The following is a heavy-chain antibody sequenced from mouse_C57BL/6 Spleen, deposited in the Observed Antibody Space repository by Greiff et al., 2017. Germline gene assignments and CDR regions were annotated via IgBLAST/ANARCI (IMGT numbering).Heavy chain of an antibody. D-gene: IGHD2-4*01. V-gene: IGHV1-52*01. Sequence: QVQLKQPGAELVRPGSSVKLSCKASGYTFTSYWMHWVKQRPIQGLEWIGNIDPSDSETHYNQKFKDKATLTVDKSSRTAYMQLSSLTSEESAVYYGERTRGLRGVDYWGQGTTLTVSS. J-gene: IGHJ2*01. CDR3: ERTRGLRGVDY. CDR2: IDPSDSET. CDR1: GYTFTSYW.